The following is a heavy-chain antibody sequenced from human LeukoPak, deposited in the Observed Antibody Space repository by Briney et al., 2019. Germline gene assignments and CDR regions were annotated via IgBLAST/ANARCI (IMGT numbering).Heavy chain of an antibody. CDR3: AKGMIVVVPAAIVDYNWFDP. J-gene: IGHJ5*02. CDR2: ISGSGGST. Sequence: TGGSLRPSCAASGFTFSSYAMSWVRQAPGKGLEWVSAISGSGGSTYYADSVKGRFTISRDNSKNTLYLQMNSLRAEDTAVYYCAKGMIVVVPAAIVDYNWFDPWGQGTLVTVSS. CDR1: GFTFSSYA. V-gene: IGHV3-23*01. D-gene: IGHD2-2*02.